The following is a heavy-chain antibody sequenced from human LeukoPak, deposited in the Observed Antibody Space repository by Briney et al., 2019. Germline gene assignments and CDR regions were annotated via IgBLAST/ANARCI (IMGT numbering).Heavy chain of an antibody. J-gene: IGHJ4*02. D-gene: IGHD6-13*01. CDR3: ARGEVPSTSWYTIDY. Sequence: GGSLRLSCAASGFTFSSYSMNWVRQAPGKGLEWVSSISSSSSYLYYADSVKGRFTISRDNAKNSLYLQMNSLRAEDTAVYYCARGEVPSTSWYTIDYWGQGTLVTVSS. CDR1: GFTFSSYS. CDR2: ISSSSSYL. V-gene: IGHV3-21*01.